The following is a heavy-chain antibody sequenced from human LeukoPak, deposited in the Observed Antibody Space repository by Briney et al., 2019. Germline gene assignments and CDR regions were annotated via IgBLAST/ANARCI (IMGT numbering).Heavy chain of an antibody. J-gene: IGHJ4*02. CDR1: GFTFDDYA. D-gene: IGHD3-9*01. Sequence: GGSLRLSCAASGFTFDDYAMHWARQAPGKGLEWVSLISGDGGSTYYADSVKGRFTISRDNSKNSLYLQMNSLRTEDTALYYCATLPFLTGYYSFDYWGQGTLVTVSS. CDR2: ISGDGGST. CDR3: ATLPFLTGYYSFDY. V-gene: IGHV3-43*02.